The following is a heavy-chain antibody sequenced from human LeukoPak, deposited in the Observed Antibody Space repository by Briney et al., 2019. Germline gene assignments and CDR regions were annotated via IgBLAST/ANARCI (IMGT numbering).Heavy chain of an antibody. V-gene: IGHV4-34*01. D-gene: IGHD2-2*01. J-gene: IGHJ4*02. CDR2: INHSGST. Sequence: PSETLSLTCAVYGGSFSGYYWSWIRQPPGKGLEWIGEINHSGSTNYNTSLKSRVTISVDTSKNQFSLKLSSVTAADTAVYYCASRSRYCSSTCYYYYFDYWGQGTLVTVSS. CDR3: ASRSRYCSSTCYYYYFDY. CDR1: GGSFSGYY.